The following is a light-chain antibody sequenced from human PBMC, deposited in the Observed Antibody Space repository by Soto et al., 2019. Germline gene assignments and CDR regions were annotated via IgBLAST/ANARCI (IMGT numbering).Light chain of an antibody. CDR2: AAS. Sequence: IQLTQSPSSLSASVGDRVTITCRASQDISSSLGWYQQKPGKAPKLLIYAASILQSGVPSRFSGSGFGTDFILTISILQAEYFASYFCQQLRSYPSTFGGGTKVEIK. J-gene: IGKJ4*01. V-gene: IGKV1-9*01. CDR1: QDISSS. CDR3: QQLRSYPST.